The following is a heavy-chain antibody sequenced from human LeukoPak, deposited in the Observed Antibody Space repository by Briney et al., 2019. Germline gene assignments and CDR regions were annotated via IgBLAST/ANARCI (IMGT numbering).Heavy chain of an antibody. V-gene: IGHV3-21*01. CDR1: GFTFSSYS. J-gene: IGHJ5*02. Sequence: GGSLRLSCAASGFTFSSYSMNWVRQAPGKGLEWVSSISSSSSYIYYADSVKGRFTISRDNAKNSLYLQMNSLRAEDTAVYYCARDNRNFGIAVAGSWGQGTLVTVSS. D-gene: IGHD6-19*01. CDR2: ISSSSSYI. CDR3: ARDNRNFGIAVAGS.